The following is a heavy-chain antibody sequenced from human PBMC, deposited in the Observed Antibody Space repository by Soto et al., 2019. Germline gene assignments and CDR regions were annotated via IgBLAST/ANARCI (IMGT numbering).Heavy chain of an antibody. V-gene: IGHV4-30-2*01. CDR1: GGSISNGGYS. Sequence: SETLSLTCAVSGGSISNGGYSWNWIRQPPGKGLEWIGYIYHSGSTYYNPSLKSRVTISVDRSRNQFSLKLSFVTAADTAVYYCASSHAGAHITAAVHWGQGTLVTVS. CDR2: IYHSGST. J-gene: IGHJ4*02. D-gene: IGHD6-13*01. CDR3: ASSHAGAHITAAVH.